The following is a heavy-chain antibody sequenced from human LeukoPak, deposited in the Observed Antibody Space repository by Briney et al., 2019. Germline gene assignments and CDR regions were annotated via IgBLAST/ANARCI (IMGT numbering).Heavy chain of an antibody. Sequence: SETLSLTCTVSGGSISSYYWSWIRQPPGKGLEWIGYIYYSGSTNYNPSLKSRVTISVDTSKNQFSLKLSSVTAADTAVYYCARVRVYCSGGSCYSLSAYDYYYMDVWGKGTTVTISS. CDR3: ARVRVYCSGGSCYSLSAYDYYYMDV. CDR2: IYYSGST. J-gene: IGHJ6*03. V-gene: IGHV4-59*01. D-gene: IGHD2-15*01. CDR1: GGSISSYY.